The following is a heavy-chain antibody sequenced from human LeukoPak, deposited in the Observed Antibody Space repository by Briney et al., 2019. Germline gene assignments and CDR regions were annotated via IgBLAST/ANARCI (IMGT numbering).Heavy chain of an antibody. D-gene: IGHD6-19*01. J-gene: IGHJ4*02. V-gene: IGHV4-39*01. Sequence: PGGSLRLSCAASGFTFSSYAMSWFRQPPGKGLEWIGSIYYTGTTNYNPSLKSRVTISVDTSKNQLSLKLTSVTAADTAVYYCARRGYSSGWYDYWGQGTLVTVSS. CDR3: ARRGYSSGWYDY. CDR1: GFTFSSYA. CDR2: IYYTGTT.